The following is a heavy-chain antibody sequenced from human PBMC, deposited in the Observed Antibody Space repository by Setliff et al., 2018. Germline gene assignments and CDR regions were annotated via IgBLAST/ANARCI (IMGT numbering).Heavy chain of an antibody. Sequence: LRLSCVASGFSLNSYWMSWVRQGPGTGLEWVANIKQDGGEKHYVDSVKGRFTVSRDNAKNSLYLQMSSLRVEDTAVYYCARDGVGYTSAWYRDGLDVWGQGTTVTVSS. CDR2: IKQDGGEK. CDR3: ARDGVGYTSAWYRDGLDV. V-gene: IGHV3-7*01. CDR1: GFSLNSYW. J-gene: IGHJ6*02. D-gene: IGHD6-13*01.